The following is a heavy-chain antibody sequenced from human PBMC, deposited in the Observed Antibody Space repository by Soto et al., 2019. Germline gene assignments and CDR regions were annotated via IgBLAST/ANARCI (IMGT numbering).Heavy chain of an antibody. CDR3: AKDIERLDYYYYGMDV. CDR1: GFTFDDYA. D-gene: IGHD1-1*01. V-gene: IGHV3-9*01. J-gene: IGHJ6*02. CDR2: ISWNSGSI. Sequence: PGGSLRLSCAASGFTFDDYAMHWVRQAPGKGLEWVSGISWNSGSIGYADSVKGRFTISRDNAKNSLYLQMNSLRAEDTALYYCAKDIERLDYYYYGMDVWGQGTTVTVSS.